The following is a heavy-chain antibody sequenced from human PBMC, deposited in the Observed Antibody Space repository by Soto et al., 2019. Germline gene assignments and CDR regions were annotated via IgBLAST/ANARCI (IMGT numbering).Heavy chain of an antibody. J-gene: IGHJ5*02. CDR2: IYHSGST. CDR1: GGSISSYY. CDR3: ARGGSQVVINRYWFDP. V-gene: IGHV4-59*01. D-gene: IGHD2-2*01. Sequence: SETLSPTCADSGGSISSYYWSWIRQPPGKGLEWIGYIYHSGSTNYNPSLKSRVTISVDTSKNQFSLKLSSVTAADTAVYYCARGGSQVVINRYWFDPWGQGTLVTV.